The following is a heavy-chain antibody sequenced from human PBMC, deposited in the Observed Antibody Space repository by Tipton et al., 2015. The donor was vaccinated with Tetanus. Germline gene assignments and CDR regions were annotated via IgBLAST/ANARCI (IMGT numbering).Heavy chain of an antibody. V-gene: IGHV3-23*01. CDR1: GFTLSRYT. J-gene: IGHJ6*04. Sequence: SLRLSCAASGFTLSRYTLSWVRQAPGKGLEWVSAVSGSRGATYYADSVKGRFTVSRDNSKNTLFLQLNSPRAEDTAIYYCAKEALGVLDVWGKGTTVTVSS. CDR2: VSGSRGAT. CDR3: AKEALGVLDV.